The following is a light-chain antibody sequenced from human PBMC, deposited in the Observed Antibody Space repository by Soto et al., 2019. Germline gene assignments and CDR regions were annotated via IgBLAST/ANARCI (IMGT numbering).Light chain of an antibody. CDR2: GAS. V-gene: IGKV1-5*01. J-gene: IGKJ1*01. CDR3: QQYNNCPRT. CDR1: QSISHC. Sequence: LTASIGNSVAITCRASQSISHCLAWYQQKPGQAPKFLIYGASSRDSGIPSRFSGSGSGTEFTLTISSLQPEDFAAYYCQQYNNCPRTFGQGTKV.